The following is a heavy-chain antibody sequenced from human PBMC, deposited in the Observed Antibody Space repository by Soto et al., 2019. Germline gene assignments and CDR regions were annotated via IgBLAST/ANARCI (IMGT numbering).Heavy chain of an antibody. CDR1: GYTFSRYY. J-gene: IGHJ6*02. D-gene: IGHD5-12*01. V-gene: IGHV1-46*01. Sequence: GASVKVSCKASGYTFSRYYMHWVRQAPGQGLEWMGIINPSGGSTSYAQKFQGRVTMTRDASTSTVYMELSSLRSEDTAVYYCAREGVAPYYYYGMDVWGQGTPVTVSS. CDR3: AREGVAPYYYYGMDV. CDR2: INPSGGST.